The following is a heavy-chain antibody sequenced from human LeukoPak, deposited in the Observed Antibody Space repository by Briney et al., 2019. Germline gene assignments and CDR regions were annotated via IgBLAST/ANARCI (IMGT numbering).Heavy chain of an antibody. Sequence: PGGSLRLSCAASGFTFSSYSMNWVRQAPGKGLEWVSSISSSSSYIYYADSVKGRFTISRDNAKNSLYLQMNSLRAEDTAVYYCARDSGIAAAGTDWGQGTLVTVSS. V-gene: IGHV3-21*01. CDR3: ARDSGIAAAGTD. CDR1: GFTFSSYS. J-gene: IGHJ4*02. D-gene: IGHD6-13*01. CDR2: ISSSSSYI.